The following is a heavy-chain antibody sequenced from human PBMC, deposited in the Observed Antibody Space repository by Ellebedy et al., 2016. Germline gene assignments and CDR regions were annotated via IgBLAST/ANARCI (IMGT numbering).Heavy chain of an antibody. D-gene: IGHD1-20*01. CDR1: GYTLTELS. V-gene: IGHV1-24*01. CDR2: FDPEDGET. J-gene: IGHJ3*02. CDR3: ATLTGTRAFDI. Sequence: ASVKVSXXVSGYTLTELSMHWVRQAPGKGLEWMGGFDPEDGETIYAQKFQGRVTMTEDTSTDTAYMELSSLRSEDTAVYYCATLTGTRAFDIWGQGTMVTVSS.